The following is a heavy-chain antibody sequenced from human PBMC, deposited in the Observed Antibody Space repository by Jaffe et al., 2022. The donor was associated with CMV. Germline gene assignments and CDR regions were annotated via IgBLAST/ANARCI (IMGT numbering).Heavy chain of an antibody. Sequence: QVQLQESGPGLVKPSETLSLTCTISGGSISNYYWSWIRQPPGRGLEWIGYIYYSGSTNYNPSLKSRVTISVDTSKNQFSLKLSSVTAADTAVYYCARRASSGSSYYYYYMDVWGKGTTVTVSS. D-gene: IGHD6-19*01. CDR1: GGSISNYY. CDR3: ARRASSGSSYYYYYMDV. CDR2: IYYSGST. J-gene: IGHJ6*03. V-gene: IGHV4-59*01.